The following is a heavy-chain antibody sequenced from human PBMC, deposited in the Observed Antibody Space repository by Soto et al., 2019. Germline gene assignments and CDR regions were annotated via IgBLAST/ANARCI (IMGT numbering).Heavy chain of an antibody. CDR3: AREATYYYGSGSYLDY. J-gene: IGHJ4*02. Sequence: PGGSLRLSCAASGFTFSSYWMSWVRQAPGKGLEWVANIKQDGSEKYYVDSVKGRFTISRDNAKNSLYLQMNSLRAEDTAVYYCAREATYYYGSGSYLDYWGQGTLVTVSS. V-gene: IGHV3-7*03. D-gene: IGHD3-10*01. CDR2: IKQDGSEK. CDR1: GFTFSSYW.